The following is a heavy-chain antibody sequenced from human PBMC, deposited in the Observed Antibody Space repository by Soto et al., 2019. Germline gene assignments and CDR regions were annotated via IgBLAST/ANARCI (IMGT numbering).Heavy chain of an antibody. D-gene: IGHD2-8*01. V-gene: IGHV1-18*04. CDR2: ISAYNGNT. CDR3: ARAAPGMVPYYYGMDV. CDR1: GYTFTSYG. Sequence: ASVKVSCKASGYTFTSYGISWVRQAPGQGLEWMGWISAYNGNTNYAQKLQGRVTMTTYTSTSTAYMELRSLRSDDTAVYYCARAAPGMVPYYYGMDVWGQGTTVTVSS. J-gene: IGHJ6*02.